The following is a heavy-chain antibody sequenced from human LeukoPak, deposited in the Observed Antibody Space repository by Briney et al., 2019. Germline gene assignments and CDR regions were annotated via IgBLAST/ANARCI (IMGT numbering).Heavy chain of an antibody. D-gene: IGHD6-19*01. J-gene: IGHJ4*02. CDR1: GFTFSSYA. V-gene: IGHV3-23*01. CDR3: AKDPSGWYVFDY. Sequence: GGSLRLSCAASGFTFSSYAMSWVRQAPGKELEWVSAISGSGGSTYYADSVKGRFTISRDNSKNTLYLQMNSLRAEDTAVYYCAKDPSGWYVFDYWGQGTLVTVSS. CDR2: ISGSGGST.